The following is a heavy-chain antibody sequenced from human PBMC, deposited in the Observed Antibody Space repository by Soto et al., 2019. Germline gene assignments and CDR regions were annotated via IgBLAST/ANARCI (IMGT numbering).Heavy chain of an antibody. CDR2: IKQDGSEK. CDR1: GFTFSSYW. V-gene: IGHV3-7*01. J-gene: IGHJ4*02. CDR3: ARDWEYYDFWSGYSDY. Sequence: WRSRRLSCAASGFTFSSYWMSWVRQAPGKGLEWVANIKQDGSEKYYVDSVKGRFTISRDNAKNSLYLQMNSLRAEDTAVYYCARDWEYYDFWSGYSDYWGQGTLVTVSS. D-gene: IGHD3-3*01.